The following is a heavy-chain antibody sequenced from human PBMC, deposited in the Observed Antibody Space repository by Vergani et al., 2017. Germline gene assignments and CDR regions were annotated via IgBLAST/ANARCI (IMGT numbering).Heavy chain of an antibody. CDR3: ARDYGVVGATFLDY. J-gene: IGHJ4*02. V-gene: IGHV3-30-3*01. Sequence: QVQLVESGGGVVQPGRSLRLSCAASGFTFSSYAMHWVRQAPGKGLEWVAVISYDGSNKYYADSVKGRFTISRDNSKNTLYLQMNSLRAEDTAVYYCARDYGVVGATFLDYWGQGTLVTVSS. CDR2: ISYDGSNK. D-gene: IGHD1-26*01. CDR1: GFTFSSYA.